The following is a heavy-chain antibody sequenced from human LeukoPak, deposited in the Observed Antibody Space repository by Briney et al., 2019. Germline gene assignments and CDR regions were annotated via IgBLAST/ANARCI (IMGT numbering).Heavy chain of an antibody. V-gene: IGHV4-39*01. CDR1: GGSISSSSYY. Sequence: SETLSLTCTVSGGSISSSSYYWGWIRQPPGKGLEWIGSIYYSGGTYYNPSLKSRVTISVDTSKNQFYLKLSSVTAADTAVYYCARSRGYSYVRNFDYWGQGTLVTVSS. CDR3: ARSRGYSYVRNFDY. CDR2: IYYSGGT. D-gene: IGHD5-18*01. J-gene: IGHJ4*02.